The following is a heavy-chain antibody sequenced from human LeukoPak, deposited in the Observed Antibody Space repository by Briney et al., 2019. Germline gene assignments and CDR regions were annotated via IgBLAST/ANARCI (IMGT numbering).Heavy chain of an antibody. D-gene: IGHD3-22*01. J-gene: IGHJ4*02. CDR3: TTDGIGYLFNY. CDR1: GFTFSNAW. V-gene: IGHV3-15*07. Sequence: GGSLRLSCVASGFTFSNAWLNWVRQAPGKGLEWVGRIKSKTDGGTTDYAAPAKGRFTMSRDDSKNTLYPQMNSLKTEDTAVYYCTTDGIGYLFNYWGQGSLVIVSS. CDR2: IKSKTDGGTT.